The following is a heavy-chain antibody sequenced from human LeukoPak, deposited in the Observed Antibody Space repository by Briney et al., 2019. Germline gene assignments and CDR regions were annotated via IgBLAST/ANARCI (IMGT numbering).Heavy chain of an antibody. J-gene: IGHJ4*02. D-gene: IGHD1-26*01. CDR1: GFTFASYA. CDR3: AKNRGATPQKIYFDY. Sequence: GGSLRLSCAASGFTFASYATSWVRQAPGKGLERVSTLTGSGSSTYYADSVKGRFTMSRDNSKNTLYLQMNSLRAEDTAVYFCAKNRGATPQKIYFDYWGQGTLVTVSS. V-gene: IGHV3-23*01. CDR2: LTGSGSST.